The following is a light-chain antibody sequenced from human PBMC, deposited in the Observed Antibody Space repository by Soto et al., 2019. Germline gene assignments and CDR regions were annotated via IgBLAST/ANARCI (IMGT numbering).Light chain of an antibody. CDR1: TSDVGGYNY. CDR3: SSYTSSTTPYV. CDR2: DVG. Sequence: QSALTQPASVSGSPGQSITISCTGTTSDVGGYNYVSWFQQHPGKAPKLIIYDVGDRPSGVSNRFSGSKSGNTASLTISGLQAEDEADYFCSSYTSSTTPYVFGTGTKVTVL. V-gene: IGLV2-14*01. J-gene: IGLJ1*01.